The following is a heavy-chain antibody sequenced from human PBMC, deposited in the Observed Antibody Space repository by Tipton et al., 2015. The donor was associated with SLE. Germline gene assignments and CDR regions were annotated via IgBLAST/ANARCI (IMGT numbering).Heavy chain of an antibody. CDR3: ARDQDYDSSGDYYYMDV. CDR1: GYSISSGYY. J-gene: IGHJ6*03. Sequence: TLSLTCAVSGYSISSGYYWGWIRQPPGKGLEWIGSIYHSGSTYYNPSLKSRVTISVDTSKNQFSLKLSSVTAADTAVYYCARDQDYDSSGDYYYMDVWGKGTTVTVSS. CDR2: IYHSGST. V-gene: IGHV4-38-2*02. D-gene: IGHD3-22*01.